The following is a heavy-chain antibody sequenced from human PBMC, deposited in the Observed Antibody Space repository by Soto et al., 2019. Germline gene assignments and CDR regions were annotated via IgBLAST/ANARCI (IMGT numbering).Heavy chain of an antibody. J-gene: IGHJ6*02. D-gene: IGHD2-21*01. CDR2: IYDSANI. V-gene: IGHV4-38-2*01. CDR3: ARGGEDLYYVMDV. Sequence: TSETLSLTCAVSGSSISSGYYWGWIRQPPGKGLEWIGTIYDSANIYYNPSLKSRVTISVDTSKNQFSLKVTSVTAADTAVYYCARGGEDLYYVMDVWGQGTTVTVSS. CDR1: GSSISSGYY.